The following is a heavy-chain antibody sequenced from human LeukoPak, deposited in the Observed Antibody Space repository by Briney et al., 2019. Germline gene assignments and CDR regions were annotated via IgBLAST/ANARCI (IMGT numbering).Heavy chain of an antibody. J-gene: IGHJ5*02. CDR2: ISAGGDGT. CDR1: GFTFSSYA. Sequence: GGSLRLSCAASGFTFSSYALTWVRQAPGKGLEWVSGISAGGDGTFYADSVKGRFTISRDNSKNTLYLQMNSLGAEDTAVYYCTKTMMQPTAADHWGQGSLVTVS. V-gene: IGHV3-23*01. CDR3: TKTMMQPTAADH. D-gene: IGHD4/OR15-4a*01.